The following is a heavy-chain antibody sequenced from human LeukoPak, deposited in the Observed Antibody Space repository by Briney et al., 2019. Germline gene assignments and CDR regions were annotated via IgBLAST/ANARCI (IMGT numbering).Heavy chain of an antibody. D-gene: IGHD6-13*01. CDR3: ARGGWAAAGFL. V-gene: IGHV4-34*01. J-gene: IGHJ4*02. CDR2: INHSGST. CDR1: GFTFSNAW. Sequence: GSLRLSCAASGFTFSNAWMSWIRQPPGKGLEWIGEINHSGSTNYNPSLKSRVTISVDTSKNQFSLKLSSVTAADTAVYYCARGGWAAAGFLWGQGTLVTVSS.